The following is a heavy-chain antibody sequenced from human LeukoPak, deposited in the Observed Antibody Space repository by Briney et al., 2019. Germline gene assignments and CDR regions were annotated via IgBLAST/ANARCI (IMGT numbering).Heavy chain of an antibody. CDR3: ARVYGQWLVVFDY. Sequence: ASVKVSCKASGYTFTSYDINWVRQATGQGLEWMGWMNPNSGNTGYAQKFQGRVTITRNTSISTAYMELSSLRSEDTAVYYCARVYGQWLVVFDYWGQGTLVTVSS. V-gene: IGHV1-8*03. D-gene: IGHD6-19*01. CDR2: MNPNSGNT. CDR1: GYTFTSYD. J-gene: IGHJ4*02.